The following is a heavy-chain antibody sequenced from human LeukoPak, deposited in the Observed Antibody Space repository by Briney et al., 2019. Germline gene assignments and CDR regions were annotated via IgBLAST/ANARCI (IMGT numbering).Heavy chain of an antibody. D-gene: IGHD3-10*01. J-gene: IGHJ6*02. CDR3: ARSIPTYYYGSGTHYGMDV. CDR1: GFTFSSYG. CDR2: IWYDGSNK. Sequence: GGSLRLSCAASGFTFSSYGMHWVGQAPGKGLEGVAVIWYDGSNKYYADSVKGRFTISRDNSKNTLYLQMNSLRAEDTAVYYCARSIPTYYYGSGTHYGMDVWGQGTTVTVSS. V-gene: IGHV3-33*01.